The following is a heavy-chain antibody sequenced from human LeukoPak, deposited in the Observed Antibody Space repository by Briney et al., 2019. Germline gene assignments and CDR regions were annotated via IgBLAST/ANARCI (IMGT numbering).Heavy chain of an antibody. CDR2: IWYDGSNK. CDR1: GFTFSSYW. CDR3: ARGKGDYFDY. Sequence: GGSLRLSCAASGFTFSSYWMSWVRQAPGKGLEWVAVIWYDGSNKYYADSVKGRFTISRDNSKNTLYLQMNSLRAEDTAVYYCARGKGDYFDYWGQGTLVTVSS. J-gene: IGHJ4*02. V-gene: IGHV3-33*08.